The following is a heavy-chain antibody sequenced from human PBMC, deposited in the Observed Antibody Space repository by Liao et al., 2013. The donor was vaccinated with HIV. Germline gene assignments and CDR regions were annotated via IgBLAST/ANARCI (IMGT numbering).Heavy chain of an antibody. D-gene: IGHD3-10*01. CDR2: IYTSGST. CDR1: GGSISSYY. Sequence: GGSISSYYWSWIRQPAGKGLEWIGRIYTSGSTNYNPSLKSRVTMSVDTSKNQFSLKLSSVTAADTAVYYCARGTRWFGEVRLDYWGQGTLVTVSS. CDR3: ARGTRWFGEVRLDY. J-gene: IGHJ4*02. V-gene: IGHV4-4*07.